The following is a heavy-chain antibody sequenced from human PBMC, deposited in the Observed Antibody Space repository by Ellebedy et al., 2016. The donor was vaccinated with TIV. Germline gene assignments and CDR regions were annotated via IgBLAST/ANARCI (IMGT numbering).Heavy chain of an antibody. Sequence: GGSLRLSCAASGFTFDDYTMHWVRHAPGKGLEWVSLISWDGGSTYYADSVKGRFTISRDNSKNSLDLQMNSLRTEDTALYYCAKATSDPMVRGVIITSYYFDYWGQGTRVTVSS. CDR2: ISWDGGST. V-gene: IGHV3-43*01. CDR3: AKATSDPMVRGVIITSYYFDY. CDR1: GFTFDDYT. D-gene: IGHD3-10*01. J-gene: IGHJ4*02.